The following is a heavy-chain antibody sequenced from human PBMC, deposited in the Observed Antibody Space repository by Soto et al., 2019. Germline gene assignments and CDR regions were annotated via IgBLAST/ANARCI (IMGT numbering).Heavy chain of an antibody. CDR1: GGSISSGNYY. CDR3: AREYGDPFPSKWFDP. V-gene: IGHV4-31*03. D-gene: IGHD4-17*01. J-gene: IGHJ5*02. CDR2: IYHSGST. Sequence: QVQLQESGPGLVKPSQTLSLTCTVSGGSISSGNYYWSWLRQHPGKGLEWIGYIYHSGSTYYNPSLKSRVTISVDTSKNQFSLKLSSVTAADTAIYYCAREYGDPFPSKWFDPWGQGTLVTVSS.